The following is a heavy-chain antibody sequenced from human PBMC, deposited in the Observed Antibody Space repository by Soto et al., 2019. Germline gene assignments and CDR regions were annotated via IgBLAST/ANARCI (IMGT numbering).Heavy chain of an antibody. CDR1: GLRVSSND. V-gene: IGHV3-66*01. CDR3: ARGSLY. J-gene: IGHJ4*01. Sequence: AASGLRVSSNDMSWVRQDPGKGLECVSIIYSADNTFYVDSVKGRFIISRDNSKNTVYLQMNSLRADDTAVYYCARGSLYWGQGTLVTSPQ. CDR2: IYSADNT.